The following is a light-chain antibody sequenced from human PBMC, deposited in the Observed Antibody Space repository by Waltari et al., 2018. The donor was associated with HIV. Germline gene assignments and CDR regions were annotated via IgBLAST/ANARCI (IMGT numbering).Light chain of an antibody. V-gene: IGLV1-44*01. J-gene: IGLJ3*02. CDR1: SNNIGIYT. CDR3: STWDNSLSGWV. CDR2: GNP. Sequence: QSALTQEASVSGTVGQTVTLSCSGNSNNIGIYTVAWYQQISHGTPKTVMFGNPPPSGIPARFSASQSGTSASLTISGLQPEDEAHYYCSTWDNSLSGWVLGGGTTLTVL.